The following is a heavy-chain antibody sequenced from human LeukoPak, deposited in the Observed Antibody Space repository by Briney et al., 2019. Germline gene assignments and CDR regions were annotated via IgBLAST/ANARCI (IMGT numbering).Heavy chain of an antibody. D-gene: IGHD3-22*01. Sequence: ASETLSLTCTASGGSISSGSYYWSWIRQLAGKGLEWIGRIHTSGTTNYNPSLKSHVTKSVDTSKNQFSLKLSSVTAADTAVYYCARALTMTDAFDIWGQGTMVTVSS. CDR2: IHTSGTT. J-gene: IGHJ3*02. V-gene: IGHV4-61*02. CDR1: GGSISSGSYY. CDR3: ARALTMTDAFDI.